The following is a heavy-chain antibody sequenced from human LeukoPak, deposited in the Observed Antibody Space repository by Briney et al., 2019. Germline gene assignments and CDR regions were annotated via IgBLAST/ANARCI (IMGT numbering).Heavy chain of an antibody. J-gene: IGHJ3*02. D-gene: IGHD3-22*01. CDR2: ISGSGGST. CDR3: AKDYDSSGYYGGAFDI. Sequence: PGGSLRLSCAASGFTVSSNYMSWVRQAPGKGLEWVSAISGSGGSTYYADSVKGRFTISRDNSKNTLYLQMNSLRAEDTAVYYCAKDYDSSGYYGGAFDIWGQGTMVTVSS. CDR1: GFTVSSNY. V-gene: IGHV3-23*01.